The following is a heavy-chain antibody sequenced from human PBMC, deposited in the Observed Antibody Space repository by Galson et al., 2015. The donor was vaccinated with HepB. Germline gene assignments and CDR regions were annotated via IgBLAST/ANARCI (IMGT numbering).Heavy chain of an antibody. CDR3: ARTYGYDSSGYYYGH. CDR2: ISAYNGNT. D-gene: IGHD3-22*01. CDR1: GYPFTNYG. Sequence: SVKVSCKASGYPFTNYGVTWVRQAPGQGLEWMGWISAYNGNTNYAQKLQGRVTMTTDTSTSTAYMELRSLRSDDTAVYYCARTYGYDSSGYYYGHWGQGTLVTVSS. J-gene: IGHJ4*02. V-gene: IGHV1-18*04.